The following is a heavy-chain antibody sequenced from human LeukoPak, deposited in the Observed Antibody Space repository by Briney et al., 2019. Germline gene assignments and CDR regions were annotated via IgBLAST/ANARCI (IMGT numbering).Heavy chain of an antibody. CDR2: INPNSGGT. CDR1: GHTFTGYY. D-gene: IGHD6-13*01. CDR3: AREGQQLVLGWFDP. V-gene: IGHV1-2*02. Sequence: GASVKVSCKASGHTFTGYYMHWVRQAPGQGLEWMGWINPNSGGTNYAQKFQGRVTMTRDTSISTAYMELSRLRSDDTAVYYCAREGQQLVLGWFDPWGQGTLVTVSS. J-gene: IGHJ5*02.